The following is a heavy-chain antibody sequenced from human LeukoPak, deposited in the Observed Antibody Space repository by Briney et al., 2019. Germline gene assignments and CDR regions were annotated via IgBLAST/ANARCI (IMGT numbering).Heavy chain of an antibody. D-gene: IGHD1-26*01. CDR2: IYPGDSDT. CDR1: GYSFTSYW. CDR3: ARLALVGATSSGFGAFDY. Sequence: GESLKISCKGSGYSFTSYWIGWVRQMPGKGLEWMGIIYPGDSDTRYSPSFQGQVTISADKSISTAYLQWSSLKASDTAMYYCARLALVGATSSGFGAFDYWGQGTLVTVSS. V-gene: IGHV5-51*01. J-gene: IGHJ4*02.